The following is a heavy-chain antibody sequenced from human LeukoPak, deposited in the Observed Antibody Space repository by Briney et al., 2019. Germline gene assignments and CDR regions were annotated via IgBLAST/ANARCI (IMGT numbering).Heavy chain of an antibody. J-gene: IGHJ5*02. CDR2: IYYSGST. CDR1: GGSISSHY. CDR3: ARDAYSSSWYWFDP. D-gene: IGHD6-13*01. V-gene: IGHV4-59*11. Sequence: SETLSLTCTASGGSISSHYWSWIRQPPGKGLEWIGHIYYSGSTNYNPSLKSRVTISVDTSKNQFSLKLSSVTAADTAVYYCARDAYSSSWYWFDPWGQGTLVTVSS.